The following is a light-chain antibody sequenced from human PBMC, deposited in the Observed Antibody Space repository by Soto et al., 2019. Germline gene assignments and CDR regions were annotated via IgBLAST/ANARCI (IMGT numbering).Light chain of an antibody. V-gene: IGLV1-36*01. CDR3: AAWDDSLNGPV. CDR1: SSNIGNNA. CDR2: YDD. Sequence: QSVLTQPPSVSEAPRQRVTISCSGSSSNIGNNAVNWYQQLPGKAPKLLIFYDDLLPSGVSDRFSGSKSGTSASLAISGLQSVDEADYFSAAWDDSLNGPVFGGGTKLTAL. J-gene: IGLJ2*01.